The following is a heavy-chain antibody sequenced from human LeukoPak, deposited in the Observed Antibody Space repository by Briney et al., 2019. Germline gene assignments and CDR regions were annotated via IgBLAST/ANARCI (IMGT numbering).Heavy chain of an antibody. V-gene: IGHV5-10-1*01. D-gene: IGHD3-16*02. CDR3: ARRGDYVWGSYRMYYFDY. Sequence: GESLRISCKGSGYSFTSYWISWVRQMPGKGLEWMGRIDPSGSYTNYSPSFQGHVTISADKSIGTAYLQWSSLKASDTAMYYCARRGDYVWGSYRMYYFDYWGQGTLVTVSS. CDR1: GYSFTSYW. CDR2: IDPSGSYT. J-gene: IGHJ4*02.